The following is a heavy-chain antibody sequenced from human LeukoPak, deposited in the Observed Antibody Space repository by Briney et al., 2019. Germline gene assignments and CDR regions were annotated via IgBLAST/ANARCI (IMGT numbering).Heavy chain of an antibody. CDR3: ARLGVKIVRGVSLKRSGGHWFDP. D-gene: IGHD3-10*01. CDR2: INPNSGGT. V-gene: IGHV1-2*02. J-gene: IGHJ5*02. Sequence: ASVKVSCKASGYTFTGYYMHWVRQAPGQGLEWMGWINPNSGGTNYAQKFQGRVTMTRDTSISTAYMELSRLRSDDTAMYDCARLGVKIVRGVSLKRSGGHWFDPWGQGTLVTVSS. CDR1: GYTFTGYY.